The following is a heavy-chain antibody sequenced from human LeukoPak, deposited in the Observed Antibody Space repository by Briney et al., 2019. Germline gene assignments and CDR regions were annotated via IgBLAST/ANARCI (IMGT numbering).Heavy chain of an antibody. CDR2: ISYDGSNK. J-gene: IGHJ4*02. CDR3: ARDRLGFLEWLLFY. V-gene: IGHV3-30-3*01. Sequence: PGGSLRLSCAASGFTFSSYAMHWVRQAPGKELEWVAAISYDGSNKYYADSVKGRFTISRDNSKNTLYLQMNSLRAEDTAVYYCARDRLGFLEWLLFYRGQGTLVTVSS. CDR1: GFTFSSYA. D-gene: IGHD3-3*01.